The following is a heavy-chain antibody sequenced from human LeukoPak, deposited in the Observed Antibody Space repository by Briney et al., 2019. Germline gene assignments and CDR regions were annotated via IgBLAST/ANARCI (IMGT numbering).Heavy chain of an antibody. D-gene: IGHD5-12*01. V-gene: IGHV4-30-4*01. CDR2: IYYSGST. J-gene: IGHJ5*02. CDR3: ARGLEYSGYDPNNWFDP. CDR1: GGSISSGDYY. Sequence: SETLSLTCTVSGGSISSGDYYWSWIRQPPGKGLEWIGYIYYSGSTYYNPSLKSRVTISVDTSKNQFSLKLSSVTAADTAVYYCARGLEYSGYDPNNWFDPWGQGTLVTVSS.